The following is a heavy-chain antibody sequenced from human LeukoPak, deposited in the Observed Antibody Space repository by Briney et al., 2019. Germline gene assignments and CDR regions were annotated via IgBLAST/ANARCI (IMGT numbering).Heavy chain of an antibody. V-gene: IGHV1-46*01. D-gene: IGHD2-15*01. Sequence: GASVKVSCKASGYTFTSYYMHWVRQAPGQGLEWMGIINPSGGSTSYAQKFQGRVTMTRDMSTSTVYMELSSMRSEDTAVYYCARVAAVWAATQTLVPWGQGTLVIVS. J-gene: IGHJ5*02. CDR2: INPSGGST. CDR1: GYTFTSYY. CDR3: ARVAAVWAATQTLVP.